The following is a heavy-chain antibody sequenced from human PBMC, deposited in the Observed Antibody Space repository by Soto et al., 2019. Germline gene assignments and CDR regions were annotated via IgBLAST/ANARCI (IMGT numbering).Heavy chain of an antibody. CDR2: IYYSGST. D-gene: IGHD3-10*01. Sequence: SETLSLTCTVSGGSISSSSYYWGWIRQPPGKGLEWIGSIYYSGSTYYNPSLKSRVTISVDTSKNQFSLKLSSVTAADTAVYYCARHYFGPTGYFDYWGQGTLVTVSS. J-gene: IGHJ4*02. CDR3: ARHYFGPTGYFDY. CDR1: GGSISSSSYY. V-gene: IGHV4-39*01.